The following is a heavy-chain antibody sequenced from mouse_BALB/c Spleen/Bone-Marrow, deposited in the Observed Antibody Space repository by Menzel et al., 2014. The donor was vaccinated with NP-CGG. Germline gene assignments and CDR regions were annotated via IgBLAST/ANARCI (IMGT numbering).Heavy chain of an antibody. CDR1: GYATSSYW. CDR3: ARGRVWYLDY. CDR2: IYPGDGDT. D-gene: IGHD2-10*02. V-gene: IGHV1-80*01. Sequence: QVQLQQSGAELVRPGSSVKISRKASGYATSSYWMNWVKQRPGQGLEWIGQIYPGDGDTNYNGKFKGKATLTADKSSSTAYMQISSLTSEDSAVYFCARGRVWYLDYWGQGTTLTVSS. J-gene: IGHJ2*01.